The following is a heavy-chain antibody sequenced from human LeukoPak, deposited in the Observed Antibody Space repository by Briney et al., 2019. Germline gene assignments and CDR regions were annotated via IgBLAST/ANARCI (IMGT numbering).Heavy chain of an antibody. CDR1: GGSISSYY. CDR3: ARVGKWNDLEY. Sequence: SETLSLTCTVSGGSISSYYWSWLRQSPGKGLKWIGYIHYSGSTNYNPSLRSRLTISVDTSKNQFSLELRSVTAADTAVYYCARVGKWNDLEYWGQGTLVTVSS. CDR2: IHYSGST. V-gene: IGHV4-59*01. J-gene: IGHJ4*02. D-gene: IGHD1-20*01.